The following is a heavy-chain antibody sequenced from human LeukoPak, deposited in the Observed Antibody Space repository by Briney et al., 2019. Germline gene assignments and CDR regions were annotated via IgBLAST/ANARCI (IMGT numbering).Heavy chain of an antibody. CDR2: LFYGAGP. J-gene: IGHJ3*02. CDR1: GGSINSSIYH. D-gene: IGHD5-24*01. CDR3: ARATPRLQYKPTDAFDI. V-gene: IGHV4-39*07. Sequence: SETLSLTCTVSGGSINSSIYHWAWLRQSPGKGLEWIGSLFYGAGPYYNPSLKRRLTISADTSKNHFSLKLNFVTAADTAVYYCARATPRLQYKPTDAFDIWGQGTMVTVSS.